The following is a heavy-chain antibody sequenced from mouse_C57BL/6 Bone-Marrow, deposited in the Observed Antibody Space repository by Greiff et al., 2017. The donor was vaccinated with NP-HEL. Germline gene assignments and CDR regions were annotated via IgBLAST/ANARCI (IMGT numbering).Heavy chain of an antibody. CDR2: IDPSDSYT. CDR3: ARGLLRSNYAMDY. CDR1: GYTFTSYW. V-gene: IGHV1-50*01. J-gene: IGHJ4*01. D-gene: IGHD1-1*01. Sequence: QVQLKQPGAELVKPGASVKLSCKASGYTFTSYWMQWVKQRPGQGLEWIGEIDPSDSYTNYNQKFKGKATLTVDTSSSTAYMQLSSLTSEDSAVYYCARGLLRSNYAMDYWGQGTSVTVSS.